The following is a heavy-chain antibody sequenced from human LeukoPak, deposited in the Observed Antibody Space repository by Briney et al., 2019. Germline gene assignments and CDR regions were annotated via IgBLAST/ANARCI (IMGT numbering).Heavy chain of an antibody. Sequence: SETLSLTCAVSGGSISSSNWWSWVRQPPGKGLEWIGEIYHSGSTNYNPSLKSRVTILVDTSKNQFSLKLSSVTAADTAVYYCARDSVQYSSGWYYGFDPWGQGTLVTVSS. CDR1: GGSISSSNW. CDR3: ARDSVQYSSGWYYGFDP. D-gene: IGHD6-19*01. J-gene: IGHJ5*02. CDR2: IYHSGST. V-gene: IGHV4-4*02.